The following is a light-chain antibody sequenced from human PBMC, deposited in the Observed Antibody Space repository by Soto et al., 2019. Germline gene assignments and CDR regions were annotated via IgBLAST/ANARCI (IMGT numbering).Light chain of an antibody. CDR1: SSNIGNNF. J-gene: IGLJ3*02. CDR3: ATWDSSLSTGV. Sequence: QSVLTQPPSVSAAPGQKVTISCSGSSSNIGNNFVSWYQHLPGTAPKLLIYENKKRPSGIPDRFSGSKSGTSATLGITGLQTGDEADYYCATWDSSLSTGVFGGGTKLTVL. V-gene: IGLV1-51*02. CDR2: ENK.